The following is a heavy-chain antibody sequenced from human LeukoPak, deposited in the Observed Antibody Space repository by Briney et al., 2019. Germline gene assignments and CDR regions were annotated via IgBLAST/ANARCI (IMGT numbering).Heavy chain of an antibody. D-gene: IGHD6-19*01. V-gene: IGHV3-30*02. Sequence: GGSLRLSCAASGFTFSSYDIHWVRQAPGKGLEWVAFIRDDGSNKYYADSVRGRFTISRDNSKNTLYLQMNSLRAEDTAVYFCAKGSKAVLFTRDHYMDVWGKGTTVTISS. CDR1: GFTFSSYD. J-gene: IGHJ6*03. CDR3: AKGSKAVLFTRDHYMDV. CDR2: IRDDGSNK.